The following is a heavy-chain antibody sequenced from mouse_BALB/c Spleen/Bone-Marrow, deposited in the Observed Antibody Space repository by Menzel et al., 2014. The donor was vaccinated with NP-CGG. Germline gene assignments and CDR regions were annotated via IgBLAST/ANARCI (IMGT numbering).Heavy chain of an antibody. J-gene: IGHJ2*01. V-gene: IGHV5-17*02. CDR1: GFTFSSFG. CDR3: VRSGSSSGYFYY. CDR2: ISSASSTI. Sequence: EVKLVESGGGLVQPGGSRKLSCAASGFTFSSFGLHWVRQAPEKGLERVAYISSASSTIYYGATAMGRLTIYRDNPKNTLFLQMTSLRSEDTATYYCVRSGSSSGYFYYWGQGTTLTVSS. D-gene: IGHD1-1*01.